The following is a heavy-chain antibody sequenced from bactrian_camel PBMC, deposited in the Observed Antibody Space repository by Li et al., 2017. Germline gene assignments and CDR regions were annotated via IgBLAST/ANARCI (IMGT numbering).Heavy chain of an antibody. CDR2: TSTNGST. J-gene: IGHJ4*01. V-gene: IGHV3S53*01. CDR3: KATDGGYCYDEY. D-gene: IGHD1*01. CDR1: GIDFSTCD. Sequence: HVQLVESGGGSVQAGGSLRLSCTAPGIDFSTCDMNWYRQVAGKQREWVSSTSTNGSTNYADFVKGRFTTSKDKAKDTVYLQMNNLQLEDTAVYYCKATDGGYCYDEYWGQGTQVTVS.